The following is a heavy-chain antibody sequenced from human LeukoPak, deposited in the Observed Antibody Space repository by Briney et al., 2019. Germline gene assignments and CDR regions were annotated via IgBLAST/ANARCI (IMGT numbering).Heavy chain of an antibody. CDR2: IIPIFGTA. J-gene: IGHJ3*02. V-gene: IGHV1-69*01. Sequence: VASVKVSCKASGGTFSSYAISWVRQAPGQGLEWMGGIIPIFGTANYAQKFQGRVTITADESTSTAYMELSSLRSEDTAVYYCARPRFRWSTFDIWGQGTMVTVSS. CDR1: GGTFSSYA. CDR3: ARPRFRWSTFDI. D-gene: IGHD2-8*02.